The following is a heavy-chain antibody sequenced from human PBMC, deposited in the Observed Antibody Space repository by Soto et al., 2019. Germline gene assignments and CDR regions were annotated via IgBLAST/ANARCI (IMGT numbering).Heavy chain of an antibody. J-gene: IGHJ6*02. CDR2: ISYDGINK. CDR1: GFTFSSYD. V-gene: IGHV3-30-3*01. CDR3: ARELGGMDV. D-gene: IGHD3-16*01. Sequence: QVQLVESGGGVVQPGRSLRVSCAASGFTFSSYDMHWVRQAPGKGLEWVAVISYDGINKYYADSVKGRFTISRDNSKNTVYLQISSLRVEDTAVYYCARELGGMDVWGQVTTVTVSS.